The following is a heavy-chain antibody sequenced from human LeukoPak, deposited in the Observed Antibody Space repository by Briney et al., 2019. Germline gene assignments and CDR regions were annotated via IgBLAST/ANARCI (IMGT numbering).Heavy chain of an antibody. CDR3: AKNYYDSSGYFDY. V-gene: IGHV3-23*01. Sequence: GGSLRLSCAASGFTFSTYAMSWVGQAPGKGLEWVSAISGSGGSTYYADSVKGRFTISRDNSKNTLYLQMNSLRAEDTAVYYCAKNYYDSSGYFDYWGQGTLVTVSS. D-gene: IGHD3-22*01. CDR2: ISGSGGST. J-gene: IGHJ4*02. CDR1: GFTFSTYA.